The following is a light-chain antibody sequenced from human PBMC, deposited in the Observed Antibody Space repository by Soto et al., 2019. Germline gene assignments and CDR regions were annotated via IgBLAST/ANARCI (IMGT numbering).Light chain of an antibody. CDR3: SSYTSSSTLGGV. CDR1: SSDVGGYNY. CDR2: DVS. Sequence: QSALTQPASVSGSPGQSITISCTGTSSDVGGYNYVSWYQQHPGKAPKLMIYDVSNRPPGVSNRFSGSKSGNTASLTISGLQAEDEADYYCSSYTSSSTLGGVFGTGTKVTVL. J-gene: IGLJ1*01. V-gene: IGLV2-14*01.